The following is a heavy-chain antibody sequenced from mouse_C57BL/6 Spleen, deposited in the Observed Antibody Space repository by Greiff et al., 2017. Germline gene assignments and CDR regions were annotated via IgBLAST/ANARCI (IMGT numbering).Heavy chain of an antibody. CDR2: IRLKSDNYAT. CDR1: GFTFSNYW. V-gene: IGHV6-3*01. Sequence: EVKVEESGGGLVQPGGSMKLSCVASGFTFSNYWMNWVRQSPEKGLEWVAQIRLKSDNYATHYAESVKGRFTISRDDSKSSVYLQMNNLRAEDTGIYYCTGGDGYYVWAMDYWGQGTSVTVSS. J-gene: IGHJ4*01. D-gene: IGHD2-3*01. CDR3: TGGDGYYVWAMDY.